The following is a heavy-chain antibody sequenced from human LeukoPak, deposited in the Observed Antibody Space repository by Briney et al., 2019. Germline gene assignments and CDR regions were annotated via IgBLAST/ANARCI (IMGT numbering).Heavy chain of an antibody. CDR2: ISGSGGST. D-gene: IGHD5-18*01. Sequence: GGSLRLSCAASGFTFSSYATSWVRQAPGKGLEWVSAISGSGGSTYYADSVKGRFTISRDNSKNTLYLQMNSLRAEDTAVYYCAKEGGYSYGFFPYYFDYWGQGTLVTVSS. V-gene: IGHV3-23*01. J-gene: IGHJ4*02. CDR1: GFTFSSYA. CDR3: AKEGGYSYGFFPYYFDY.